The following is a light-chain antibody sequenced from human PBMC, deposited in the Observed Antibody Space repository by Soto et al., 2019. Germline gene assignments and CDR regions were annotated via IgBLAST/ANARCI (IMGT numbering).Light chain of an antibody. V-gene: IGLV2-23*02. CDR3: CSYAGSSTLV. J-gene: IGLJ1*01. CDR2: EVS. CDR1: SSDVGSYNL. Sequence: QSALTQPASGSGFPGQSITISCTGTSSDVGSYNLVSWYQHHPSKAPKLMIYEVSKRPSGVSNRFSGSKSGNTASLTISGLQAEDEADYYCCSYAGSSTLVFGTGTKVTVL.